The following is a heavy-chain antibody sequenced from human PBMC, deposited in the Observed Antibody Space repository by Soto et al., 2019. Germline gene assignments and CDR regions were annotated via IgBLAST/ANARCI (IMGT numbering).Heavy chain of an antibody. J-gene: IGHJ4*02. D-gene: IGHD6-19*01. CDR3: ARVPARGWYHX. CDR1: GGYIVSGGYS. Sequence: ALSLPCAVSGGYIVSGGYSWSWIRQPPGKGLEFIGTSYPRGSTYYDPSLKSRVTISLDLSKNQFYLKLNSVTAADTAVYYCARVPARGWYHXWGQATLVTVSX. CDR2: SYPRGST. V-gene: IGHV4-30-2*01.